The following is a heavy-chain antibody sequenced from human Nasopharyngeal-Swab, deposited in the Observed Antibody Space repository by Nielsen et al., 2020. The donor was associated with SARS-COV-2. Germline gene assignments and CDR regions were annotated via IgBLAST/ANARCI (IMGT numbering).Heavy chain of an antibody. J-gene: IGHJ4*02. Sequence: ASVKVSCKASGHTFTSYYMHWVRQAPGQGLEWMGIINPSGGSTSYAQKFQGRVTMTRDTSTSTVYMELSSLRSEDTAVYYCARDQASIAAMAYWGQGTLVTVSS. CDR3: ARDQASIAAMAY. CDR1: GHTFTSYY. V-gene: IGHV1-46*01. CDR2: INPSGGST. D-gene: IGHD6-13*01.